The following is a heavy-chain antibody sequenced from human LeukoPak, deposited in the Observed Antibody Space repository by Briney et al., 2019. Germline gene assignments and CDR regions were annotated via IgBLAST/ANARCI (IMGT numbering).Heavy chain of an antibody. CDR2: ISNSGST. J-gene: IGHJ4*02. CDR1: GGAVNSGGYY. CDR3: ARMQLGYSFDY. Sequence: SSQTLSLARTVSGGAVNSGGYYWNWIRQHPGRGLEWIGYISNSGSTYYNPSLKGRLFISVDTSKNHFSLKLSSVTSADTAVYFCARMQLGYSFDYWGQGSLVTVSS. V-gene: IGHV4-31*03. D-gene: IGHD5-18*01.